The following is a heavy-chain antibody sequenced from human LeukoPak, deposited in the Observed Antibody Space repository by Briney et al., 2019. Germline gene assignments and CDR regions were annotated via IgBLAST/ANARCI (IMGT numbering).Heavy chain of an antibody. J-gene: IGHJ5*02. Sequence: SETLSLTCTVSGGSISSSNYYWGWIRQPPGKGLEWIGSIYYSGSTYYNPSLKSRVTISVDTSKNQFSLKLSSVTAADTAVYYCARVGNPLVTVFAWFDPWGQGTLVTVSS. CDR3: ARVGNPLVTVFAWFDP. V-gene: IGHV4-39*07. CDR2: IYYSGST. CDR1: GGSISSSNYY. D-gene: IGHD3-3*01.